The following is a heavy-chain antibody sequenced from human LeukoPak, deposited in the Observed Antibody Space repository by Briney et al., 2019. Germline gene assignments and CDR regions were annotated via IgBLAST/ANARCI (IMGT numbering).Heavy chain of an antibody. CDR2: INQDGGTK. CDR3: ASPGVNSPLKY. CDR1: GFNFRTHW. V-gene: IGHV3-7*02. J-gene: IGHJ4*02. D-gene: IGHD4-23*01. Sequence: QTGGSLRLSCAASGFNFRTHWMTWVRQAPGKGLEWVANINQDGGTKYYVDSVKGRFTISRDNSKNSLYLQMNRMRAEDTAVYYCASPGVNSPLKYWGQGNLVTVSS.